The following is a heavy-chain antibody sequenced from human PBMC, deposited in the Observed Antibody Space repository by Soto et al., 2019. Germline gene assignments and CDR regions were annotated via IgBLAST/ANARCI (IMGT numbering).Heavy chain of an antibody. CDR3: ARASN. V-gene: IGHV3-7*05. Sequence: GGSLRLSCAASGFTTSKYWMSWVRQAPGRGLEWVAYINPDGSETNYVDSVNGRFTISRDTAKNSLYLQMNNLRADDTAVYYCARASNWGQGSLVTVSS. CDR1: GFTTSKYW. CDR2: INPDGSET. J-gene: IGHJ4*02.